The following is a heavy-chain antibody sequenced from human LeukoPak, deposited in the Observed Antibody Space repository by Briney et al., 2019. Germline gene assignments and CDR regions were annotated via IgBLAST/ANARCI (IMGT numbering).Heavy chain of an antibody. Sequence: GGSLRLSCVASGFNVSSTYMNWVRQAPGKGLEWVSLINSGGTTYYPDSVKGRFTIARDNSKNTVYLQMNSLRPEDTAVYYCARDGAGFDSENGWGWFDPWGQGTLVTVSS. CDR1: GFNVSSTY. CDR3: ARDGAGFDSENGWGWFDP. CDR2: INSGGTT. D-gene: IGHD7-27*01. J-gene: IGHJ5*02. V-gene: IGHV3-66*01.